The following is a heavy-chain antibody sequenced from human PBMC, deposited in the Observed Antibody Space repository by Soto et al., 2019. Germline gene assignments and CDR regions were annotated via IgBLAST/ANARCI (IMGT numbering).Heavy chain of an antibody. CDR3: ARGMTPEYFDF. CDR2: TNTYNGNT. V-gene: IGHV1-18*04. CDR1: GYTFTNYG. J-gene: IGHJ4*02. Sequence: QVQLVQSGPEVKKPGASVKVSCKTSGYTFTNYGISWVRQAPGQGLEWMGWTNTYNGNTKYAQDLQGRVTMTADTSTNTAYLDLRSLRSDDTAVFFCARGMTPEYFDFWGQGTLVTVSS.